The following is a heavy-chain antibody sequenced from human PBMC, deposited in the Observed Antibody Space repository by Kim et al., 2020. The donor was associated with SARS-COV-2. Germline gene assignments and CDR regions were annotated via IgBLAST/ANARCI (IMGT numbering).Heavy chain of an antibody. CDR2: INHSGST. CDR1: GGSFSGYY. CDR3: ARVGYYDSSGYYYPRTFDY. V-gene: IGHV4-34*01. J-gene: IGHJ4*02. Sequence: SETLSLTCAVYGGSFSGYYWSWIRQPPGKGLEWIGEINHSGSTNYNPSLKSRVTISVDTSKNQFSLKLSSVTAADTAVYYCARVGYYDSSGYYYPRTFDYWGQGTLVTVSS. D-gene: IGHD3-22*01.